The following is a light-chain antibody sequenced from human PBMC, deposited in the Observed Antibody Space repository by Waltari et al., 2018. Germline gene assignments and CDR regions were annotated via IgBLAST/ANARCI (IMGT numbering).Light chain of an antibody. CDR1: DSHIGAGSD. J-gene: IGLJ3*02. V-gene: IGLV1-40*01. CDR3: QSYDRSLTGSWV. Sequence: QSVLTQPPSVSGAPGQRVTISCTGSDSHIGAGSDLHRYQQLPGTAPKLLIYGNTNRPSGVPDRFSGSKSGTSGSLAITGLQAEDEAYYYCQSYDRSLTGSWVFGGGTKLTVL. CDR2: GNT.